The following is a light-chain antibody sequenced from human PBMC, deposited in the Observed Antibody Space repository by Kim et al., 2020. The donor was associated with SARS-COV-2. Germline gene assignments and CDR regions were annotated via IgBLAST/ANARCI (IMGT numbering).Light chain of an antibody. CDR3: QQRGNWPT. CDR1: QSVKTY. V-gene: IGKV3-11*01. J-gene: IGKJ5*01. CDR2: DAS. Sequence: EIVLTQPPATLSLSPGERATLSCRASQSVKTYLAWYQHKPGQSPRLLIHDASNRATGVPPRFSGGGSGTDFTLTISSLEPEDFAVYYCQQRGNWPTFGQGTRLEIK.